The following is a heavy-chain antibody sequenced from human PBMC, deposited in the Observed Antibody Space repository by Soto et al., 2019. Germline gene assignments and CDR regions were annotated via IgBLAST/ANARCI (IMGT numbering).Heavy chain of an antibody. Sequence: GGSLRLSCAASGFTFSSYGMHWVRQAPGKGLEWVAVIWYDGSNKYYADSVKGRFTISRDNSKNTLYLQMNSLRAEDTAVYYCARVYSPFPTHYYYYMDVWGKGTTVTVSS. V-gene: IGHV3-33*01. CDR1: GFTFSSYG. CDR2: IWYDGSNK. D-gene: IGHD4-4*01. J-gene: IGHJ6*03. CDR3: ARVYSPFPTHYYYYMDV.